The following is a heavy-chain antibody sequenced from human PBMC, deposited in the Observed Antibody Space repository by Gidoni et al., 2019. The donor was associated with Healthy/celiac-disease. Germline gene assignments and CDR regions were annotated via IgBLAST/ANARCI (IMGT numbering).Heavy chain of an antibody. CDR1: GYPLTELS. CDR2: FDPEDGET. CDR3: ASAEGGFRGYSGYDPQFDY. Sequence: QVQLVQSGAEVKKPGASVKVSCKVSGYPLTELSMHWVRQAPGKGLEWMGGFDPEDGETIYAQKFQGRVTMTEDTSTDTAYMELSSLRSEDTAVYYCASAEGGFRGYSGYDPQFDYWGQGTLVTVSS. D-gene: IGHD5-12*01. V-gene: IGHV1-24*01. J-gene: IGHJ4*02.